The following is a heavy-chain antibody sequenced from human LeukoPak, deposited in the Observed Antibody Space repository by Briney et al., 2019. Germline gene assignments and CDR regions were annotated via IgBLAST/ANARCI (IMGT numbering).Heavy chain of an antibody. Sequence: GGSLRLSCAASEFTFGTYAMNWVRQAQGKGLEWVSDISGSGGTTYYADSVKGRFTISRDNSKNTLYLQMNSLRAEDTAVYYCGRRGGTWPKYYFDYWGQGSLVTVSS. D-gene: IGHD3-10*01. V-gene: IGHV3-23*01. CDR1: EFTFGTYA. CDR2: ISGSGGTT. J-gene: IGHJ4*02. CDR3: GRRGGTWPKYYFDY.